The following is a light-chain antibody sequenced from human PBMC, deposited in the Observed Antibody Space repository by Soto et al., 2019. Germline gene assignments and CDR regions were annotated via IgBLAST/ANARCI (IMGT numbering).Light chain of an antibody. V-gene: IGLV2-14*01. Sequence: QSVLTQPASVSGSPGQSITISCSGTVSDVGAYNYVSWYQQHPAKAPKLMIYDVSNRPSGVSDRFSGSKSGNTASLTISGLQAEDEADYYCYSYTSSSTYVFGSGTKLTVL. CDR1: VSDVGAYNY. J-gene: IGLJ1*01. CDR2: DVS. CDR3: YSYTSSSTYV.